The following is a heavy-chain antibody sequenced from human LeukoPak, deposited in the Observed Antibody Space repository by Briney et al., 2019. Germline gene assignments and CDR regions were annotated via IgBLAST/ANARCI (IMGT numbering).Heavy chain of an antibody. V-gene: IGHV1-2*02. CDR1: GYTFTGYY. CDR2: INPNSGGT. CDR3: ARARDEYSSSWFDY. Sequence: ASVKVSCKASGYTFTGYYMHWVRQAPGQGLEWMGWINPNSGGTNYAQKVQGRVTMTRDTSISTAYMELSRLRSDDTAVYYCARARDEYSSSWFDYWGQGTLVTVSS. J-gene: IGHJ4*02. D-gene: IGHD6-6*01.